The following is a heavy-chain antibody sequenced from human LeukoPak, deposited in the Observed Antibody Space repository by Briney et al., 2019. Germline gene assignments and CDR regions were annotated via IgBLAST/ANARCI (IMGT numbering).Heavy chain of an antibody. D-gene: IGHD3-22*01. J-gene: IGHJ4*02. CDR2: ISSSSSYI. CDR1: GFTFSSYS. Sequence: GGSVRLSCAASGFTFSSYSMNWVRQAPGKGLEWVSSISSSSSYIYYADSVKGRFTISRDNAKNSLYLQMNSLRAEDTAVYYCARDRDSYYDSSGYYYGAYWGQGTLVTVSS. V-gene: IGHV3-21*01. CDR3: ARDRDSYYDSSGYYYGAY.